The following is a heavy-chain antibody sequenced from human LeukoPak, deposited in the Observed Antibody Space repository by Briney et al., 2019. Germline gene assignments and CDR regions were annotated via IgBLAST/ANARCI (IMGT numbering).Heavy chain of an antibody. D-gene: IGHD4-11*01. J-gene: IGHJ3*02. CDR1: GGSISSGDYY. CDR3: ARASTVKLRLDAFDI. Sequence: PSQTLSLTCTVSGGSISSGDYYWSWIRQPPGKGLEWIGYIYYSGSTYYNPSLKSRVTISVDTSKNQFSLKLGSVTAADTAVYYCARASTVKLRLDAFDIWGQGTMVTVSS. CDR2: IYYSGST. V-gene: IGHV4-30-4*08.